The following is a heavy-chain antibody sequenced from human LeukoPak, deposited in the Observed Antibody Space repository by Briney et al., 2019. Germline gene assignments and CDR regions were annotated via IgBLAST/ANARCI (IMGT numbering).Heavy chain of an antibody. J-gene: IGHJ4*02. CDR3: TREAIATGYAYD. D-gene: IGHD3-16*01. CDR2: ISSGGDRT. CDR1: GFSFSSYA. Sequence: QTGGTLRLSCAATGFSFSSYALSWVRQAPGKGLEWVSAISSGGDRTYYADSVTGRFTISRDNSKNMLFLQMSSLRAEDAAMYYCTREAIATGYAYDWVQGTLVTV. V-gene: IGHV3-23*01.